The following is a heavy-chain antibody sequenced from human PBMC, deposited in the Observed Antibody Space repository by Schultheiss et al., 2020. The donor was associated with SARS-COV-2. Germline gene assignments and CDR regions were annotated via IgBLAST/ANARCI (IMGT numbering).Heavy chain of an antibody. Sequence: ASVKVSCKASGYTFTSYGINWVRQATGQGLEWMGWMNPNSGNTGYAQKFQGRVTMTRNTSISTAYMELSSLRSEDTAVYYCARAVVAGYNDAFDIWGQGTMVTVSS. J-gene: IGHJ3*02. CDR2: MNPNSGNT. CDR1: GYTFTSYG. D-gene: IGHD2-15*01. V-gene: IGHV1-8*02. CDR3: ARAVVAGYNDAFDI.